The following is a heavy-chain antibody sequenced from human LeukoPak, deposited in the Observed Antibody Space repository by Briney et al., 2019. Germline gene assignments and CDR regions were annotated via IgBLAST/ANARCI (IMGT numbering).Heavy chain of an antibody. CDR3: ARMGVGANYFDY. CDR1: GFTFSSYA. V-gene: IGHV3-64*01. Sequence: GSRRLSCAASGFTFSSYAMHWVRQAPGKGLEYVSAISSNGGSTYYANSVKGRFTISRDNSKNTLYLQMGSLRAEDMAVYYCARMGVGANYFDYWGQGTLVTVSS. CDR2: ISSNGGST. D-gene: IGHD1-26*01. J-gene: IGHJ4*02.